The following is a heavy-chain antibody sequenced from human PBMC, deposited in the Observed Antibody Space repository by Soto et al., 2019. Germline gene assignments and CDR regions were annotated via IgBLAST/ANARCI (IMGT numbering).Heavy chain of an antibody. Sequence: GGSLRLSCAASGFTFSSYAMHWVRQAPGKGLEWVAVISYDGSNKYYADSVKGRFTISRDNSKNTLYLQMNSLRAEDTAVYYCARVLVRYFRGPFDPWGQGTLVTVSS. J-gene: IGHJ5*02. D-gene: IGHD3-9*01. CDR1: GFTFSSYA. V-gene: IGHV3-30-3*01. CDR2: ISYDGSNK. CDR3: ARVLVRYFRGPFDP.